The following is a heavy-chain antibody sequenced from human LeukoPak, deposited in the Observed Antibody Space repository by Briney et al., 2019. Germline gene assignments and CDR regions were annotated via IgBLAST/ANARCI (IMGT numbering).Heavy chain of an antibody. D-gene: IGHD3-3*01. J-gene: IGHJ5*02. V-gene: IGHV4-61*02. CDR1: GGAISSGSYY. CDR3: ARDLSGFWSGLSWFDP. CDR2: IYTSGST. Sequence: SQTLSLTCTVSGGAISSGSYYWSWIRQPAGKGLEWIGRIYTSGSTNYNPSLKSRVTISVDTSKNQFSLKLSSVTAADTAVYYCARDLSGFWSGLSWFDPWGQGTLVTVSS.